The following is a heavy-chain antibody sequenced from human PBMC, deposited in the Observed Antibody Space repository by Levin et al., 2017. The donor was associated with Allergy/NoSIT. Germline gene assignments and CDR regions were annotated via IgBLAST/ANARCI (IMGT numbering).Heavy chain of an antibody. D-gene: IGHD6-13*01. Sequence: PSETLSLTCAVYGGSFSGYYWSWIRQPPGKGLEWIGEINHSGSTNYNPSLKSRVTISVDTSKNQFSLKLSSVTAADTAVYYCARGSALLRAIAAAGSRFRLNWFDPWGQGTLVTVSS. CDR3: ARGSALLRAIAAAGSRFRLNWFDP. CDR2: INHSGST. CDR1: GGSFSGYY. V-gene: IGHV4-34*01. J-gene: IGHJ5*02.